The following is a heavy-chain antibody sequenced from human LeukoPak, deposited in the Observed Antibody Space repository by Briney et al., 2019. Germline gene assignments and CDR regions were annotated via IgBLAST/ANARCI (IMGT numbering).Heavy chain of an antibody. J-gene: IGHJ2*01. V-gene: IGHV1-69*01. CDR3: ASQRGDSSSPYWYFDL. CDR2: IIPIFGTA. CDR1: GGTFSSYA. Sequence: ASVKVSCKASGGTFSSYAISWVRQAPGQGLEWMGGIIPIFGTANYAQKFQGRVTITADESTSTAYMELSSLRSEDTAVYYCASQRGDSSSPYWYFDLWGRGTLVTVSS. D-gene: IGHD6-6*01.